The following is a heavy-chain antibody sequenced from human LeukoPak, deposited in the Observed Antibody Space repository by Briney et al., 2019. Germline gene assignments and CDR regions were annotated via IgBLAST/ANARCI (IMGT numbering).Heavy chain of an antibody. CDR3: ARDQDNIYTSGWFPPNYYFGMDV. Sequence: GASVKVSCKASGGTFSSYAISWVRQAPGQGLEWMGRIIPILGIANYAQKFQGRVTITADKSTSTAYMELSSLRSEDTAVYYCARDQDNIYTSGWFPPNYYFGMDVWGQGTTVTVSS. CDR1: GGTFSSYA. V-gene: IGHV1-69*04. J-gene: IGHJ6*02. CDR2: IIPILGIA. D-gene: IGHD6-19*01.